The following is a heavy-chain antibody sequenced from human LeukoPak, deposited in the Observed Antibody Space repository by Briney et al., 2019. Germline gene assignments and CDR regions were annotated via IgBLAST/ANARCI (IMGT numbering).Heavy chain of an antibody. V-gene: IGHV4-34*01. D-gene: IGHD3-10*01. Sequence: SETLSLTCAVYGGSFSGYYWSWIRQPPGKGLEWIGEINHSGSTNYNPSLKSRVTISVDTSKNQFSLKLSSVTAADTAVYYCARGRLYYYGSGSRSGGYWFDPWGQGTLVTVSS. J-gene: IGHJ5*02. CDR1: GGSFSGYY. CDR3: ARGRLYYYGSGSRSGGYWFDP. CDR2: INHSGST.